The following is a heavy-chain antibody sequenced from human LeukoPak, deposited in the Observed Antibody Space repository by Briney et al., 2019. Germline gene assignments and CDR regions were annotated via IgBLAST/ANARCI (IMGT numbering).Heavy chain of an antibody. Sequence: SETLSLTCAVYGGSFSGYYWSWIRQPPGKGLEWIGEINHSGSTNYNPSLKSRVTISVDTSKNQFSLKLSSVTAADTAVYYCAREATMVRGLSWFDPWGQGTLVTVSS. D-gene: IGHD3-10*01. CDR1: GGSFSGYY. V-gene: IGHV4-34*01. J-gene: IGHJ5*02. CDR2: INHSGST. CDR3: AREATMVRGLSWFDP.